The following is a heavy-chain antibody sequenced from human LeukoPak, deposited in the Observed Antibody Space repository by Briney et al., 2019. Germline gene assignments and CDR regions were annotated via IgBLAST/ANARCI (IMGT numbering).Heavy chain of an antibody. J-gene: IGHJ6*03. CDR1: GFTFSDCD. D-gene: IGHD6-6*01. CDR2: ISYRTSHI. Sequence: PGGSLRLSCTASGFTFSDCDMNWFRQAPGKGLEWVSSISYRTSHIYYADSVKGRFTISRDNSKNTLYLQMNSLSPEDTAVVYCARVGRVSIYPSYMDVWGKGTTVTVSS. V-gene: IGHV3-21*01. CDR3: ARVGRVSIYPSYMDV.